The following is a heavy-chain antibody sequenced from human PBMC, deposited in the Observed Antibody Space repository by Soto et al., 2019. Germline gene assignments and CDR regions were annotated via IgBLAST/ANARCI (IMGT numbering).Heavy chain of an antibody. CDR1: GGTFSSYA. V-gene: IGHV1-69*01. Sequence: QVQLVQSGAEVKKPGSSVKVSCKASGGTFSSYAISWVRQAPGQGLEWMGGIIPIFGTANYAQKFQGRVTITADESTSTAYMEVGSLRSEDTAVYYWARGGGIVATPGIGFDYWGQGTLVTVSS. D-gene: IGHD5-12*01. J-gene: IGHJ4*02. CDR3: ARGGGIVATPGIGFDY. CDR2: IIPIFGTA.